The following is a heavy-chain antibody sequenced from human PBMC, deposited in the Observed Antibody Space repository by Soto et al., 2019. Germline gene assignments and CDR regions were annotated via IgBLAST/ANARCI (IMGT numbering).Heavy chain of an antibody. D-gene: IGHD2-2*01. Sequence: PGGSLRLSCAASGFTFSSYGMHWVRQAPGKGLEWVAVIWYDGSNKYYADSVKGRFTISRDNSKNTLYLQMNSLRAEDTAVYYCARNNRYVRQMAVVVQAHTLNSNWFDPWGPGTLVTVSS. CDR1: GFTFSSYG. CDR2: IWYDGSNK. V-gene: IGHV3-33*01. J-gene: IGHJ5*02. CDR3: ARNNRYVRQMAVVVQAHTLNSNWFDP.